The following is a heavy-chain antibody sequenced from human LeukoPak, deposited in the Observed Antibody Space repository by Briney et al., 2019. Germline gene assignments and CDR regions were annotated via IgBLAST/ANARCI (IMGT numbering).Heavy chain of an antibody. Sequence: ASVKVSCKASGYTFTSYYMHWVRQAPGQGLEWMGIINPSGGSTSYAQKFQGRVTMTRGTSTSTVYMELSSLRSEDTAVYYCARDNSVEDTAWWFDPWGQGTLVTVSS. D-gene: IGHD4-23*01. CDR1: GYTFTSYY. CDR3: ARDNSVEDTAWWFDP. J-gene: IGHJ5*02. V-gene: IGHV1-46*01. CDR2: INPSGGST.